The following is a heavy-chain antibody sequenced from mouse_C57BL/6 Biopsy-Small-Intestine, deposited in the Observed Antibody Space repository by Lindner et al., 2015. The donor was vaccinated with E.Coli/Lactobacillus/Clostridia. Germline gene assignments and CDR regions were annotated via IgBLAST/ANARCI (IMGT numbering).Heavy chain of an antibody. V-gene: IGHV1-18*01. Sequence: VQLQESGPELVKPGASVKIPCKASGYTFTGYNMDWVKQSHGKSLEWIGDINPNNGGTIYNQKFKGRATLTVDKSSSTAYMELRSLTSEDTAVYYCARKGLWFYFDNWGQGTTLTVSS. CDR3: ARKGLWFYFDN. CDR1: GYTFTGYN. CDR2: INPNNGGT. D-gene: IGHD2-2*01. J-gene: IGHJ2*01.